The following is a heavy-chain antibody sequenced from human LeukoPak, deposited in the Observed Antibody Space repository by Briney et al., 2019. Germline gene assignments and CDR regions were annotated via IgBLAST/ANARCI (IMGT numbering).Heavy chain of an antibody. CDR3: ARAHPLGYCSSASCPDAFDI. V-gene: IGHV3-30*02. CDR2: IRYDGNNK. Sequence: PGGSLRLSCAGSGFTFSTYALSWVRQAPGKGLEWVAFIRYDGNNKYYADSVKGRFTISRDNSKNTLYLQMNSLRAEDTAVYYCARAHPLGYCSSASCPDAFDIWGQGTMVTVSS. CDR1: GFTFSTYA. D-gene: IGHD2-2*01. J-gene: IGHJ3*02.